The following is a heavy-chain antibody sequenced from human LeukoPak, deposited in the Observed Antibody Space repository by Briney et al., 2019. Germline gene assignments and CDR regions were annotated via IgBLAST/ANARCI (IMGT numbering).Heavy chain of an antibody. CDR2: INHSGST. Sequence: SETLSLTCAVYGGSFSGYYWSWIRQPPGKGLEWIGEINHSGSTYYNPSLKSRVTISVDTSKNQFSLKLSSVTAADTAVYYCARDYYDSSGYSDAFDIWGQGTMVTVSS. CDR3: ARDYYDSSGYSDAFDI. J-gene: IGHJ3*02. CDR1: GGSFSGYY. V-gene: IGHV4-34*01. D-gene: IGHD3-22*01.